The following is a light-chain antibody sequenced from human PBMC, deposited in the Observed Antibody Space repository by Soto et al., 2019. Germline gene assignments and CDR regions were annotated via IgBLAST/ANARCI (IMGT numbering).Light chain of an antibody. Sequence: EIVLTQSPGTLSLSPGERATLSCRASQSVSSIYLAWYQQKPGQAPRLLIYAASSRATGIPDRFSGSGSGTDFTLTISRLEPEDFAVYYCQQYGSSQYTFGQGSKLEIK. J-gene: IGKJ2*01. CDR3: QQYGSSQYT. CDR2: AAS. CDR1: QSVSSIY. V-gene: IGKV3-20*01.